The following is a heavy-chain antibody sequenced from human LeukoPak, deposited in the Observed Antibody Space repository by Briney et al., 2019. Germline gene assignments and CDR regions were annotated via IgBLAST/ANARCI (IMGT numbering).Heavy chain of an antibody. D-gene: IGHD3-10*01. CDR3: ARVATTKWFGAGSLSGAVRSQVIPDY. J-gene: IGHJ4*02. Sequence: SQTLSLTCTVSGGSIGSGDYYWSWIRQPPGKGLEWIGEINHSGSTNYNPSLKSRVTISVDTSKNQFSLKLSSVTAADTAVYYCARVATTKWFGAGSLSGAVRSQVIPDYWGQGTLVTVSS. V-gene: IGHV4-30-4*08. CDR2: INHSGST. CDR1: GGSIGSGDYY.